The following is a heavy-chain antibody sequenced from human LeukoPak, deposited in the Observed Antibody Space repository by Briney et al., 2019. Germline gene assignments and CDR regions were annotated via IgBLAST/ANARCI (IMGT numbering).Heavy chain of an antibody. D-gene: IGHD7-27*01. CDR2: ISSSSSYI. CDR1: GFTFSSYS. CDR3: ARDQGPGAPSGMDV. J-gene: IGHJ6*04. Sequence: GGSLRLSCAASGFTFSSYSMNWVRQAPGKGLKWVSSISSSSSYIYYADSVKGRFTISRDNAKNSLYLQMNSLRAEDTAVYYCARDQGPGAPSGMDVWGKGTTVTVSS. V-gene: IGHV3-21*01.